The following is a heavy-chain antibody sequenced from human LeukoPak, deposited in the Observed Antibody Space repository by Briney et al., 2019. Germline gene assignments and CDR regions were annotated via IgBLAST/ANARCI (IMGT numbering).Heavy chain of an antibody. J-gene: IGHJ2*01. Sequence: GGSLRLSCAASGFTFSIYGMHWVRQAPGKGLEWVAVIWYDGSKKISADSVKGRFTISRDNSKNTLYLQMNTLRAEDTAVYYCAREFGRRYSARSAPEYFDLWGRGTLVTVSS. D-gene: IGHD4-4*01. CDR2: IWYDGSKK. V-gene: IGHV3-33*01. CDR3: AREFGRRYSARSAPEYFDL. CDR1: GFTFSIYG.